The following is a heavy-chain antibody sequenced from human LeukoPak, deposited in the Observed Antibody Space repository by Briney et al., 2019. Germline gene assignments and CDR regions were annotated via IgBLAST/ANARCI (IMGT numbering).Heavy chain of an antibody. CDR1: GYGFTSYW. CDR2: IYPADSDT. D-gene: IGHD1-14*01. Sequence: GESLKISCKGSGYGFTSYWIGWVRQMPGKGLEWMGIIYPADSDTRYSPSFQGQVTISADKSISTAYLQWSSLKASDTAMYYCARPTGIEAIPLGAFDIWGQGTMVTVSS. J-gene: IGHJ3*02. V-gene: IGHV5-51*01. CDR3: ARPTGIEAIPLGAFDI.